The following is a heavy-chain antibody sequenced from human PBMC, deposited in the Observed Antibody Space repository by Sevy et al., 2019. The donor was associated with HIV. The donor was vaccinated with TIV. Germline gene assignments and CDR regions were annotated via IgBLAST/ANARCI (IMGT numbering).Heavy chain of an antibody. V-gene: IGHV3-23*01. D-gene: IGHD1-26*01. CDR3: AKDHSGSYNLNHFDY. Sequence: GGSLRLSCAASGFTFNNYAMSWVRQAPGKGLEWVSPISGSGGSRYYADSVRGRFTISRDNSKNMLYLQINSLRAEDTAVYYCAKDHSGSYNLNHFDYWGQGTLATVSS. J-gene: IGHJ4*02. CDR2: ISGSGGSR. CDR1: GFTFNNYA.